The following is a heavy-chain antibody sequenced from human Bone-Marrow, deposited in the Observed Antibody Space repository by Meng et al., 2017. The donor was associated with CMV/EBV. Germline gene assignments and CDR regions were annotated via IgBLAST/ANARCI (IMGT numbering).Heavy chain of an antibody. CDR1: GGSSSSGGYY. Sequence: TCSGGSSSSGGYYWRWIRQHPGKGLAWIGYIYYSGSTYYNPSLKSRVTISVDTSKNQFSLKLSSVTAADTAVYYCARDSSGSPTFDYWGQGTLVTVSS. J-gene: IGHJ4*02. V-gene: IGHV4-31*03. CDR2: IYYSGST. D-gene: IGHD1-26*01. CDR3: ARDSSGSPTFDY.